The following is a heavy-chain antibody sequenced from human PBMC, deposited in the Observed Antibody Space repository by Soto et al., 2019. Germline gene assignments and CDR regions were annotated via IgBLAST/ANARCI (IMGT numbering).Heavy chain of an antibody. V-gene: IGHV4-31*03. Sequence: PSETLSLTCTVSGGSISSGGYYWSWIRQHRGKGLEWIGYIYNNGKTYYNPSLKTRVTISLDTSKDQFSLKLNSVTAADTAVYYCARYCISTSCPTYYFDYWGQGTLVTVAS. CDR3: ARYCISTSCPTYYFDY. D-gene: IGHD2-2*01. CDR2: IYNNGKT. J-gene: IGHJ4*02. CDR1: GGSISSGGYY.